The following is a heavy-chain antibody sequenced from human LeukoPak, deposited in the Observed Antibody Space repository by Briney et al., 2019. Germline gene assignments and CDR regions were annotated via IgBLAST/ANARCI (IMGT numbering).Heavy chain of an antibody. V-gene: IGHV3-7*01. J-gene: IGHJ4*02. Sequence: GGSLRLSCAASGFTFSSYWMSWVRQAPGEGLEWVANIKQDGSEKYYVDSVKGRFTISRDNAKNSLYLQMNSLRAEDTAVYYCARDAIPQWGSSDYWGQGTLVTVSS. D-gene: IGHD6-6*01. CDR3: ARDAIPQWGSSDY. CDR2: IKQDGSEK. CDR1: GFTFSSYW.